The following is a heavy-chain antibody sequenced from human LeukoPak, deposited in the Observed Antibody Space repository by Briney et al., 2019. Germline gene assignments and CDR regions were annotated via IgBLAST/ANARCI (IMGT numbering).Heavy chain of an antibody. V-gene: IGHV1-2*02. CDR2: INPNSGGT. D-gene: IGHD2-21*02. CDR1: GYTFTGYY. J-gene: IGHJ4*02. Sequence: GASVKVSCKASGYTFTGYYMHWVRQAPGQGLEWMGWINPNSGGTNYAQKFQGRVTMTRDTSISTAYMELSRLRSDDTAVYYCARDRYIVVVTVLTEFDYWGQGTLVTVSS. CDR3: ARDRYIVVVTVLTEFDY.